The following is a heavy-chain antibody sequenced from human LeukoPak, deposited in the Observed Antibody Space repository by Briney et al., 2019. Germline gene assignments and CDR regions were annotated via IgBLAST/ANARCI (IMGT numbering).Heavy chain of an antibody. V-gene: IGHV1-8*01. CDR1: GYTFTSYD. Sequence: ASVKVSCKASGYTFTSYDINWVRQATGQGLEWMGWMNPNSGSTGYAQKFQGRVTITADESTSTAYMELSSLRSEDTAVYYCARKQQLVDYFDYWGQGTLVTVSS. D-gene: IGHD6-13*01. J-gene: IGHJ4*02. CDR3: ARKQQLVDYFDY. CDR2: MNPNSGST.